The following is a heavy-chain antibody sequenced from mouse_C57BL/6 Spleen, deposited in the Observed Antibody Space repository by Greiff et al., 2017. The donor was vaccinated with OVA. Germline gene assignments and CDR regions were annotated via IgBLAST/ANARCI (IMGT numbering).Heavy chain of an antibody. CDR1: GYSFTGYY. V-gene: IGHV1-42*01. J-gene: IGHJ4*01. D-gene: IGHD1-1*01. CDR2: INPSTGGT. CDR3: ARGNYGNPTYAMDY. Sequence: EVQLQESGPELVKPGASVKISCKASGYSFTGYYMNWVKQSPEKSLEWIGEINPSTGGTTYNQKFKAKATLTVDKSSSTAYMQLKSLTSEDSAVYYCARGNYGNPTYAMDYWGQGTSVTVSS.